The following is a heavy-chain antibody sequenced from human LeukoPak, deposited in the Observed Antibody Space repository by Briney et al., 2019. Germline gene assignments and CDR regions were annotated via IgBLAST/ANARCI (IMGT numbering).Heavy chain of an antibody. Sequence: ASVKVSCKASGYTFTSYDINWVRQATGQGLEWMGWMNPNSGNTGYAQKFQGRVTITRNTSISTAYMELSSLRSEDTAVYYCARPYDILTRGAFDIWGQGTTVTVSS. CDR2: MNPNSGNT. V-gene: IGHV1-8*03. CDR3: ARPYDILTRGAFDI. J-gene: IGHJ3*02. CDR1: GYTFTSYD. D-gene: IGHD3-9*01.